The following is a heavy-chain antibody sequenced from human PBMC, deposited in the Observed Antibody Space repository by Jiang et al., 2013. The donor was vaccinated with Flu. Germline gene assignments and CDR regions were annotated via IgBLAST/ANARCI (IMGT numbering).Heavy chain of an antibody. CDR2: IWYDGSNK. D-gene: IGHD3-10*01. CDR3: ARGYGSGSYFFRSFNDDAFDI. Sequence: AVIWYDGSNKYYADSVKGRFTISRDNSKNTLYLQMNSLRAEDTAVYYCARGYGSGSYFFRSFNDDAFDIWGQGTMVTVSS. J-gene: IGHJ3*02. V-gene: IGHV3-33*01.